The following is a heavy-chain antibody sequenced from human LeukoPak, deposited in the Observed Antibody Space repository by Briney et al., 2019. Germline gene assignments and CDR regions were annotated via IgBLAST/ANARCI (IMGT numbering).Heavy chain of an antibody. V-gene: IGHV5-51*01. Sequence: GESLKISCKGSGYSFTSFWIAWVRQMPGKGLEWMGFTYPGNSDTRYSPSFQGQVTISADKSISTAYLQWSSLKASDTAMYYCARAFSGFGTIDYWGQGTLVTVSS. CDR1: GYSFTSFW. CDR3: ARAFSGFGTIDY. CDR2: TYPGNSDT. J-gene: IGHJ4*02. D-gene: IGHD5-12*01.